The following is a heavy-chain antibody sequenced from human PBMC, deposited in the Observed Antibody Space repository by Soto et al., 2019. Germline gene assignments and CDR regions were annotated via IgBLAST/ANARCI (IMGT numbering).Heavy chain of an antibody. D-gene: IGHD3-22*01. CDR3: ARGTYYYDSSGYLVSGY. V-gene: IGHV1-46*01. J-gene: IGHJ4*02. CDR1: GYTFTSYY. CDR2: INPSDGTT. Sequence: QVQLVQSGAEVKKPGASVKVSCKASGYTFTSYYIHWVRQAPGQGLEWMGIINPSDGTTTYAQNFQGRVTMTRDTSTSTAYMELSSLRSEDTAVYYCARGTYYYDSSGYLVSGYWGQGTLVTVSS.